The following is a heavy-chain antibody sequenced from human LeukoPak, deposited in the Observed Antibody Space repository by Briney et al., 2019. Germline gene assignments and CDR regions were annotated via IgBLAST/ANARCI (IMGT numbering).Heavy chain of an antibody. CDR3: VWSSGYTYDYPFDS. CDR1: GYSFTNFW. Sequence: GESLKISCKGSGYSFTNFWIGWVRQMPGKGLEWMGIIYPGDSDTRYSPSFQGQVTISVDKSISTAYLQWSSLKASDTAMYYCVWSSGYTYDYPFDSWGQGTLVTVSS. CDR2: IYPGDSDT. D-gene: IGHD5-18*01. V-gene: IGHV5-51*01. J-gene: IGHJ4*02.